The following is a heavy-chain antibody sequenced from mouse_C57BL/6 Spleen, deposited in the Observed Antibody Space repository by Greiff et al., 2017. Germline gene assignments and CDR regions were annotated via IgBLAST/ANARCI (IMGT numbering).Heavy chain of an antibody. CDR1: GYTFTSYW. J-gene: IGHJ4*01. Sequence: QVQLQQPGAELVKPGASVKMSCKASGYTFTSYWITWVKQRPGQGLEWIGDISPGSGSTNYNAKFKSKATMTVYTSSTTAYMQLSSLTSEDAAVYYCARDYDYDGYAMDYWGQGTSVTVSS. D-gene: IGHD2-4*01. CDR2: ISPGSGST. V-gene: IGHV1-55*01. CDR3: ARDYDYDGYAMDY.